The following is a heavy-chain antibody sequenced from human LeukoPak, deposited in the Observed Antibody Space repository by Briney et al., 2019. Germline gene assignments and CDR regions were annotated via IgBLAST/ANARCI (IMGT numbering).Heavy chain of an antibody. D-gene: IGHD2-21*01. V-gene: IGHV3-30-3*01. Sequence: PGGPLRLSCAASGFSFSKYAMHWVRQAPGKGLEWLAVISFDETKKYYADSVKGRFTISRDNSNNTLFLQMNSVKTEDTAVYFCARMKVIKGASLDYWGQGSLVTVSS. CDR2: ISFDETKK. J-gene: IGHJ4*02. CDR1: GFSFSKYA. CDR3: ARMKVIKGASLDY.